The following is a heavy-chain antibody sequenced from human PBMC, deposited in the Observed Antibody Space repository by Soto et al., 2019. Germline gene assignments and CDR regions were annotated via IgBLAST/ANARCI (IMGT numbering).Heavy chain of an antibody. Sequence: EVQLLESGGGLVQPGGSLRLSCAASGFTFSSYAMSWVRQAPGKGLEWVSAISGSGGSTYYADSVKGRFTISRDNSKNTLYLQMNSLRAEDTAVYYCAKDRPSSWYVWAGFDYWGQGTLVTVSS. D-gene: IGHD6-13*01. CDR2: ISGSGGST. V-gene: IGHV3-23*01. J-gene: IGHJ4*02. CDR3: AKDRPSSWYVWAGFDY. CDR1: GFTFSSYA.